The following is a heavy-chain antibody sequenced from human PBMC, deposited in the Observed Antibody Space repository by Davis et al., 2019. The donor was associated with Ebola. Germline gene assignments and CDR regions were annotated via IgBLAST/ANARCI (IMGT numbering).Heavy chain of an antibody. J-gene: IGHJ4*02. V-gene: IGHV3-30*03. CDR1: GFTFSSYG. Sequence: GGSLRLSCAASGFTFSSYGMHWVRQAPGKGLEWVAVISYDGSNKYYADSVKGRFTISRDNSKNTLYLQMNSLRAEDTAVYYCARFGWSSWDFDYWGQGTLVTVSS. CDR2: ISYDGSNK. CDR3: ARFGWSSWDFDY. D-gene: IGHD6-13*01.